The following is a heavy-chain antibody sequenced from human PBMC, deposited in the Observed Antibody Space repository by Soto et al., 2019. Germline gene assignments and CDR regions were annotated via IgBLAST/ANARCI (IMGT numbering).Heavy chain of an antibody. CDR3: TRVSQWLVPFDY. Sequence: ASVKVSCKASGYTFTSYYIHWVRQAPGQGLEWMGVINPGGGAPSYAQKFQGRVTMTRDTSTSTVYMELSSLRSEDTAVYYCTRVSQWLVPFDYWGQGTLVTVSS. CDR2: INPGGGAP. D-gene: IGHD6-19*01. CDR1: GYTFTSYY. J-gene: IGHJ4*02. V-gene: IGHV1-46*03.